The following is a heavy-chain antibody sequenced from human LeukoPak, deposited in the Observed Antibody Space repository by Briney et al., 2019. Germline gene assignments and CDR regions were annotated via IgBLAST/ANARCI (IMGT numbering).Heavy chain of an antibody. CDR2: INPNSGGT. Sequence: ASVKVSCKASGYTFTGYYMHWVRQAPGQGLEWMGWINPNSGGTSYAQKFQGRVTMTRDTSISTAYMELSRLRSDDTAVYYCARVRGRGPIDAFDIWGQGTMVTVSS. CDR3: ARVRGRGPIDAFDI. V-gene: IGHV1-2*02. J-gene: IGHJ3*02. CDR1: GYTFTGYY.